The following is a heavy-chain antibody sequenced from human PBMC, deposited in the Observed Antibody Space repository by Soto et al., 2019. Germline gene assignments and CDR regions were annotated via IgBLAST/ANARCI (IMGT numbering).Heavy chain of an antibody. Sequence: QVQLQELGPGLVKPSETLSLTCTVSGGSISSYYWSWLRQPPGKGLEWIGYIFYSGSTNYNPSLKSRVTMSVDTSKNQFSLKLRSVTAADTAVYYCARLTYGDPGTYWGQGTQVTVS. J-gene: IGHJ4*02. CDR1: GGSISSYY. CDR2: IFYSGST. V-gene: IGHV4-59*01. D-gene: IGHD4-17*01. CDR3: ARLTYGDPGTY.